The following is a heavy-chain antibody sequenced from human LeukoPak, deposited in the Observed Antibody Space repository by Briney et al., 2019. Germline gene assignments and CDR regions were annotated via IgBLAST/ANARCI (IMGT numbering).Heavy chain of an antibody. D-gene: IGHD2-2*01. Sequence: SETLSLTCTVSGGSSSSNSNYWGWIRQPPGKGLEWIGSIYYSGSTYYNLSLKSRVTISVDTSKNQFSLNLSSVTAADTAVYYCARLRTTSHDAFDIWGQGTMVTVSS. CDR3: ARLRTTSHDAFDI. V-gene: IGHV4-39*01. CDR1: GGSSSSNSNY. CDR2: IYYSGST. J-gene: IGHJ3*02.